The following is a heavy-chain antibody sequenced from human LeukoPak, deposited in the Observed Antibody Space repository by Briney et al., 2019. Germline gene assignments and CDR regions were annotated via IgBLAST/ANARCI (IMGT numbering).Heavy chain of an antibody. CDR3: ARLAYCSSTSCHSHPLYYYGMDV. D-gene: IGHD2-2*01. V-gene: IGHV4-34*01. J-gene: IGHJ6*02. Sequence: SETLSLTCAVYGGSFSGYYWSWIRQPPGKGLEWIGEINHSGSTNYNPSLKSRVTISVDTSKNQFSLKLSSVTAADTAVYYCARLAYCSSTSCHSHPLYYYGMDVWGQGTTVTVSS. CDR1: GGSFSGYY. CDR2: INHSGST.